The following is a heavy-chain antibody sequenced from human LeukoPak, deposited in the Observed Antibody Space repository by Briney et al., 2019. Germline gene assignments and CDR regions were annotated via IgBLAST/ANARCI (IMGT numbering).Heavy chain of an antibody. CDR2: IYYSGST. D-gene: IGHD2-8*01. Sequence: SETLSLTCTVSGGSISSYYWSWIRQPPGKGLEWIGYIYYSGSTNYNPSLKSRVTISVDTSKNQFSLKLSSVTAADTAVYYCARHVSEYYFDYWGQGTLVTVSS. CDR1: GGSISSYY. J-gene: IGHJ4*02. V-gene: IGHV4-59*08. CDR3: ARHVSEYYFDY.